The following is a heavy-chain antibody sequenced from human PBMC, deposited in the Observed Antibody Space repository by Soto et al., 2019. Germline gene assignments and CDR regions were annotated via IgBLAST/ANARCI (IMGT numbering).Heavy chain of an antibody. CDR1: GFTFGDFA. D-gene: IGHD6-19*01. CDR3: AKGMYRSGWYDYFDS. Sequence: EVHLLESGGGLIQPGGSLRLSCEASGFTFGDFAMGWVRQAPGKGLEWVSGISDNGAKTYYAVSMKGRFTISRDNSENTLSLQMDSLRAGDTAVYYCAKGMYRSGWYDYFDSWGQGALVVVSS. V-gene: IGHV3-23*01. J-gene: IGHJ4*02. CDR2: ISDNGAKT.